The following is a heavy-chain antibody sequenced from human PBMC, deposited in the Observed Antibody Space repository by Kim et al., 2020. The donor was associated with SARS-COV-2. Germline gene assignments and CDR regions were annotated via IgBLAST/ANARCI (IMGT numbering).Heavy chain of an antibody. CDR3: ARHRAGGDFRAFDL. J-gene: IGHJ3*01. V-gene: IGHV4-59*08. Sequence: NQSLKSRVTMSVETSKNQFSMRLTSVTASDTAVYYCARHRAGGDFRAFDLWGQGTMVTVSS. D-gene: IGHD3-10*01.